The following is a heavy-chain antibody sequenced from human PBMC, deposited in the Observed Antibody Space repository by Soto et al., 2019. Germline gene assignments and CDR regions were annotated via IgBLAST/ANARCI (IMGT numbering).Heavy chain of an antibody. J-gene: IGHJ5*02. CDR1: GGSISSYY. D-gene: IGHD2-2*01. CDR3: AREVVVPAASWFDP. V-gene: IGHV4-59*01. CDR2: IYYSGST. Sequence: SETLSLTCTVSGGSISSYYWSWIRQPPGKGLEWIGYIYYSGSTNYNPSLKSRVTISVDTSKNQFSLKLSSVTAADTAVYYCAREVVVPAASWFDPWGQGTLVTVS.